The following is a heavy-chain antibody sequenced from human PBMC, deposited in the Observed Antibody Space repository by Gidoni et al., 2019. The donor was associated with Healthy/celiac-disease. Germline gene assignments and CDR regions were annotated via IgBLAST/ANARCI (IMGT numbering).Heavy chain of an antibody. CDR2: IYTSGST. CDR1: GGSISTYY. CDR3: ARDAGYSSSWSDDYYYYYGMDV. J-gene: IGHJ6*02. V-gene: IGHV4-4*07. D-gene: IGHD6-13*01. Sequence: QVQLQESGPGLGRPAETLSLTCTVTGGSISTYYWSWIRQPAGKGLEWIGRIYTSGSTNYNHSLKSRVTMSVDTSKNQFFLKLSSVTAADTAVYYCARDAGYSSSWSDDYYYYYGMDVWGQGTTVTVSS.